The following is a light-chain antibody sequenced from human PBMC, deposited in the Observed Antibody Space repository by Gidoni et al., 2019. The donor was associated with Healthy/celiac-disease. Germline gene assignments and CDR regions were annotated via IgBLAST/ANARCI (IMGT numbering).Light chain of an antibody. Sequence: SYVLTQPPSVSVAPGKTARITCGGNNIGSKGVHWYQQKPSLAPVLVVYDDSDRPSGIPERFSGSNSGNTATLTISRVEAGDEADYYCQVWDSSSDHVVFGGGTKLTVL. CDR3: QVWDSSSDHVV. CDR2: DDS. CDR1: NIGSKG. J-gene: IGLJ2*01. V-gene: IGLV3-21*03.